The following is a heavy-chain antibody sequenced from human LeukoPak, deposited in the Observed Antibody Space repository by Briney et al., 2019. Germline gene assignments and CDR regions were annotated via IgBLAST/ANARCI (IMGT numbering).Heavy chain of an antibody. CDR2: IESKNDGGTV. CDR1: GLTFSTAW. J-gene: IGHJ5*02. Sequence: PGGSLTLSCAASGLTFSTAWMSWVRQAPGKGPEWVGRIESKNDGGTVDYAAPVKGRFTISRDDSKNTIYLQMNSLNIDDTAMYHCITDRNWFDPWGQGTLVTVSS. CDR3: ITDRNWFDP. V-gene: IGHV3-15*04.